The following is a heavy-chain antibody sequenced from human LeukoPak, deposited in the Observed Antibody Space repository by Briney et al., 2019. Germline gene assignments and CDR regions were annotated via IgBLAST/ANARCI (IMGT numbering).Heavy chain of an antibody. CDR2: IKSKTDGGTT. D-gene: IGHD1-26*01. V-gene: IGHV3-15*01. Sequence: GGSLRLSCAASGFTFSNAWMSWVRQAPGKGLEWVGRIKSKTDGGTTDYAAPVKGRFTISRDDSKNTLYLQMNSLKTEDTAVYYCTTDRINSGSYSGFDYWGQGTLVTVSS. J-gene: IGHJ4*02. CDR3: TTDRINSGSYSGFDY. CDR1: GFTFSNAW.